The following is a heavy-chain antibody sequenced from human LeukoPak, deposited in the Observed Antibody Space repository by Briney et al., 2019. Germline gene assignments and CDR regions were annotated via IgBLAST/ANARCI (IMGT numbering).Heavy chain of an antibody. V-gene: IGHV3-30*04. D-gene: IGHD6-19*01. J-gene: IGHJ4*02. Sequence: GGSLRLSCAASGFTFSSYAMHWVRQAPGKGLEWVAVISYDGSNKYYADSVKGRFTISRDNSKNTLYLQMNSLRAEDTAVYYCHVLQSGTGIAVASLVDYWGQGTLVTVSS. CDR1: GFTFSSYA. CDR3: HVLQSGTGIAVASLVDY. CDR2: ISYDGSNK.